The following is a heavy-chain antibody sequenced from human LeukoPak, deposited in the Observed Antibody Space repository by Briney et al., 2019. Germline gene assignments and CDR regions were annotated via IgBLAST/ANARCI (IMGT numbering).Heavy chain of an antibody. Sequence: SQTLSLTCAISGDSVSSNNAAWHWIRQSPSRGLEWLGRTYYRSKWTSDYAVSLRSRITINPDTSRNQFSLQLNSVTPEDTAVYYCAREGGHYYYIDVWGKGTTVTVSS. J-gene: IGHJ6*03. CDR1: GDSVSSNNAA. V-gene: IGHV6-1*01. CDR2: TYYRSKWTS. D-gene: IGHD3-16*01. CDR3: AREGGHYYYIDV.